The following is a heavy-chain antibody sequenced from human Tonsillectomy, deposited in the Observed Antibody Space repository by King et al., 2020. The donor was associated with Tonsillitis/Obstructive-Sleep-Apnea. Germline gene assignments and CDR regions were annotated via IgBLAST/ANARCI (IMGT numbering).Heavy chain of an antibody. CDR1: GFSFTDYW. D-gene: IGHD3-10*01. CDR3: ARPYYFNSLAAFDV. V-gene: IGHV5-51*03. CDR2: IYPDDSDT. Sequence: QLVQSGAEVKKPGDSLKISCEGSGFSFTDYWIAWVRQMPGKGLDWMGFIYPDDSDTRYSPSFQGQVTMSADKSINTAYLQWTSLQASDTGMYYCARPYYFNSLAAFDVWGQGTMVTVSS. J-gene: IGHJ3*01.